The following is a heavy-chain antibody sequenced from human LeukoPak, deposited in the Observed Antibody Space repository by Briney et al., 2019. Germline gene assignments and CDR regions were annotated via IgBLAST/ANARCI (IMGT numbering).Heavy chain of an antibody. Sequence: GGSLRLSCAASGFTFSSYAMHWVRQAPGKGLEWVAVISYDGSNKYYADSVKGRFTISRDNSKNTLYLQMNSLRAEDTAVYYCARVPRSGWYGQYFDYWGQGTLVTVSS. D-gene: IGHD6-19*01. CDR3: ARVPRSGWYGQYFDY. CDR2: ISYDGSNK. V-gene: IGHV3-30-3*01. J-gene: IGHJ4*02. CDR1: GFTFSSYA.